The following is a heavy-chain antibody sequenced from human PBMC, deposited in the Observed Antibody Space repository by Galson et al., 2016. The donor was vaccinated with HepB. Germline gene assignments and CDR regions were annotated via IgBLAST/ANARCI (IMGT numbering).Heavy chain of an antibody. D-gene: IGHD6-19*01. CDR3: AAGIAVAVAFDS. J-gene: IGHJ4*02. CDR1: GFNFRTYW. V-gene: IGHV4-34*08. CDR2: IKNSGVT. Sequence: LRLSCAASGFNFRTYWMSWVRQAPGKGLEWIGEIKNSGVTDYNPSLKSRVTISRDASKNQFSLKLRSVTAADTAVYYCAAGIAVAVAFDSWGQGTLVTVSS.